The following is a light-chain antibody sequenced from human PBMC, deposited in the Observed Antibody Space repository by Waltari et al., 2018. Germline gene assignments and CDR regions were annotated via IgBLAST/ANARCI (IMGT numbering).Light chain of an antibody. CDR3: QQYYVFPRT. CDR2: WAS. V-gene: IGKV4-1*01. CDR1: QSVLYSSNNKNY. J-gene: IGKJ1*01. Sequence: DIVMTQSPDSLAVSLGERATINCKSSQSVLYSSNNKNYLAWYQQKPGQPPKLLIYWASTRESGVPDRFSGSGVLTEFTLTITNLQPEDVAVYYCQQYYVFPRTFGPGTKVTIK.